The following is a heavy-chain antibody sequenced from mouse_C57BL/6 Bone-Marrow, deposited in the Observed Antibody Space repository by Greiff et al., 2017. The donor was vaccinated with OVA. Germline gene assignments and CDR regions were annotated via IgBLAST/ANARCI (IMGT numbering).Heavy chain of an antibody. V-gene: IGHV5-6*01. Sequence: EVKLVESGGDLVKPGGSLKLSCAASGFTFSSYGMSWVRQTPDKRLEWVATLSSGGSYTYYPDSVKGRFTISRDNAKNTLYLQMGSLKSEDTAMYYCTRHGDYGSFFYYWGQGTTLTVSS. J-gene: IGHJ2*01. CDR2: LSSGGSYT. CDR3: TRHGDYGSFFYY. CDR1: GFTFSSYG. D-gene: IGHD1-1*01.